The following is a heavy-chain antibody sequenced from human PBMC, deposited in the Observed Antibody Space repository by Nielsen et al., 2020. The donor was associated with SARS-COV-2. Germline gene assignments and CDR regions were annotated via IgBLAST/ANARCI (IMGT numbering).Heavy chain of an antibody. CDR2: INHSGST. CDR1: GGSFSGYY. D-gene: IGHD3-22*01. V-gene: IGHV4-34*01. CDR3: ASRGYDSSGSFDY. J-gene: IGHJ4*02. Sequence: SETLSLTCAVYGGSFSGYYWSWIRQPPGKGLEWIGEINHSGSTNYNPSLKSRVTISVDTSKNQFSLKLSSVTAAGTAVYYCASRGYDSSGSFDYWGQGTLVTVSS.